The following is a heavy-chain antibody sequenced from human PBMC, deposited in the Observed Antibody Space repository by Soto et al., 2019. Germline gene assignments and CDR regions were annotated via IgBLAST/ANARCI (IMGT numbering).Heavy chain of an antibody. V-gene: IGHV3-73*01. CDR1: GFTFSGSA. J-gene: IGHJ4*02. CDR2: IRSKSNSYAT. D-gene: IGHD3-10*01. Sequence: EVQLVESGGGLVQPGGSLKLSCAVSGFTFSGSAMHWVRQASGKGLEWVGRIRSKSNSYATAYAASVKGRFTISRDDSKNTAXXXXXXXXXXXXXXXXXXXXXXXXVRDYWGQGTLVT. CDR3: XXXXXXXVRDY.